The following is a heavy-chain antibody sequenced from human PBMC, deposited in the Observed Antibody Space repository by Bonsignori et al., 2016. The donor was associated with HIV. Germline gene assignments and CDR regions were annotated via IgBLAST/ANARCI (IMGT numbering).Heavy chain of an antibody. CDR1: GFTFSTAW. D-gene: IGHD3-10*01. CDR3: ARDVSYSKSS. J-gene: IGHJ5*02. V-gene: IGHV3-74*01. CDR2: INSDGSTT. Sequence: EVQLVESGGGLVEPGGSLRLSCAASGFTFSTAWMHWVRQAPGKGLVWVSYINSDGSTTNYADSVKGRFTISRDNAKNTVYLQMNSLRAEDTAMYYCARDVSYSKSSWGQGNPG.